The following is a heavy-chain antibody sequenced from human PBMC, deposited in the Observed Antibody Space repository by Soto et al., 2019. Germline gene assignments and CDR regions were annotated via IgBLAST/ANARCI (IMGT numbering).Heavy chain of an antibody. Sequence: QVQLVQSGAEVKKPGSSVNVSCKTSGGTFGNSAVTWVRQAPGQGLEWLGGIVPMFGTANYAQKFQGRVTITAADSTITANMELSSLKTDDTAVYYCVRDGYPQYSFWSGPLRGGRFDPWGQGTLVTFPS. CDR3: VRDGYPQYSFWSGPLRGGRFDP. CDR2: IVPMFGTA. J-gene: IGHJ5*02. V-gene: IGHV1-69*12. D-gene: IGHD3-3*01. CDR1: GGTFGNSA.